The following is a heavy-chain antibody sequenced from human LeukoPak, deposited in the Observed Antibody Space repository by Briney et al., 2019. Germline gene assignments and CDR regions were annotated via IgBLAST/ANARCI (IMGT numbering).Heavy chain of an antibody. D-gene: IGHD2-8*01. V-gene: IGHV4-59*01. Sequence: PSETLSLTCTVSDASISTYYWGWIRQPPGKGLEWIGYIYYSGHTNFNPSLESRVTISIDTPKNQFSLSLRSVTAADTAVYYCASGHCTDGVCFFDYRGQGTLVFVSS. CDR2: IYYSGHT. J-gene: IGHJ4*02. CDR1: DASISTYY. CDR3: ASGHCTDGVCFFDY.